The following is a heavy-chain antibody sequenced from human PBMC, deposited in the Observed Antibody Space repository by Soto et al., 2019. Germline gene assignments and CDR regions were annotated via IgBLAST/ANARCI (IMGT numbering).Heavy chain of an antibody. V-gene: IGHV1-18*01. CDR3: ARDTRFRDSSMFLLDY. D-gene: IGHD6-19*01. J-gene: IGHJ4*02. Sequence: ASGKVSCKATGYTFTSYDISWVRQAPGQGLEWMGWISAYNGNTNYAQRLQGRVTMTADTSTSTAYMELRSLRSDDTAVYYCARDTRFRDSSMFLLDYWGQGTLVTVSS. CDR1: GYTFTSYD. CDR2: ISAYNGNT.